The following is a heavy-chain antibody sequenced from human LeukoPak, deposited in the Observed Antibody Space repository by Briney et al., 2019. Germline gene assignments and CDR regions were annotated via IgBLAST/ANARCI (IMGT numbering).Heavy chain of an antibody. CDR3: ARGAGDSYGYRRTHYYMDV. V-gene: IGHV4-34*01. CDR1: GGSFSGYY. CDR2: INHSGST. Sequence: PSETLSLTCAVYGGSFSGYYWSWIRQPPGKGLEWIGEINHSGSTNYNPSLKSRVTISVDTSKNQFSLKLSSVTAADTAVYYCARGAGDSYGYRRTHYYMDVWGKGTTVTVSS. D-gene: IGHD5-18*01. J-gene: IGHJ6*03.